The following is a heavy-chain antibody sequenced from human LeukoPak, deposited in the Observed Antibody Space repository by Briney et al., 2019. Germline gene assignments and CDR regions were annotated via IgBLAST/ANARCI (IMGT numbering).Heavy chain of an antibody. CDR2: MNPNSGNT. CDR1: GYTFTSYD. J-gene: IGHJ4*02. D-gene: IGHD1-7*01. Sequence: ASVKVSCKASGYTFTSYDINWVRQATGQGLEWMGWMNPNSGNTGYAQKFQGRVTMTRNTSISTAYMELSSLRSEDTAVYYCARVVWNYLNYFDYWGQGTLVTVSS. CDR3: ARVVWNYLNYFDY. V-gene: IGHV1-8*01.